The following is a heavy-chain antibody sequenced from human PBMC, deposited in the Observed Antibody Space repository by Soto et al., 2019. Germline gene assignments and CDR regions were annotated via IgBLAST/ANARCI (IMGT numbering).Heavy chain of an antibody. CDR1: GYTFTNYA. CDR2: LNAGNGDT. V-gene: IGHV1-3*01. CDR3: ARQGIPYNSGSGDYFYYDDNYMDV. Sequence: QAQLEQSGAEVKKPGASVKISCKASGYTFTNYAVHWLRQAPGQGLELMGWLNAGNGDTKYSPTFQGRVTITRDTSVSTAYMEFSSLRSEDTAVYSCARQGIPYNSGSGDYFYYDDNYMDVWCTGTTVTVS. J-gene: IGHJ6*03. D-gene: IGHD3-10*01.